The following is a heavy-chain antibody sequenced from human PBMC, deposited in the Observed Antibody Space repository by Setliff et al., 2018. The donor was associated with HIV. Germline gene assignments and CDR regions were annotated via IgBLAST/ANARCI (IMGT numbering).Heavy chain of an antibody. CDR2: ISVSGTDI. Sequence: LRLSCAASGFTFTNYYMSWIRQAPGKGLELLSYISVSGTDIKYADSVKGRFTISRDNAKNSLYLQMNSLRAEDTAVYYCATDRERWLQSRLFDPWGQGTLVTVSS. CDR1: GFTFTNYY. D-gene: IGHD4-4*01. V-gene: IGHV3-11*04. CDR3: ATDRERWLQSRLFDP. J-gene: IGHJ5*02.